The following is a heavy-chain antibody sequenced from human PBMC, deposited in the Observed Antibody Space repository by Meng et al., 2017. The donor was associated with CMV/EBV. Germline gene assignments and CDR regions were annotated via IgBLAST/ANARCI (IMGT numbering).Heavy chain of an antibody. J-gene: IGHJ3*02. CDR2: IYYSGST. V-gene: IGHV4-39*07. D-gene: IGHD2-2*01. Sequence: SETLSLTCTVSGGSISSSSYYWGWIRQPPGKGLEWIGSIYYSGSTYYNPSLKSRVTISVDTSKNQYSLKLSSVTAADTAVYYCERDPWADIVVVPAATDAFDIWGQGTMVTVSS. CDR1: GGSISSSSYY. CDR3: ERDPWADIVVVPAATDAFDI.